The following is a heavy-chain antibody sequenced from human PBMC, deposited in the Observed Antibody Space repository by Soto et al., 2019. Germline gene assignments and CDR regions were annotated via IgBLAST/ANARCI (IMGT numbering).Heavy chain of an antibody. CDR3: AKVVVVAASWCYFGY. D-gene: IGHD2-15*01. CDR2: IIPIFGTA. J-gene: IGHJ4*02. V-gene: IGHV1-69*06. Sequence: SVKVSCKASGGTFSSYAISWVRQAPGQGLEWMGGIIPIFGTANYAQKFQGRVTITADKSTSTAYMELSSLRSEDTAVYYCAKVVVVAASWCYFGYSRQGPLVTVSS. CDR1: GGTFSSYA.